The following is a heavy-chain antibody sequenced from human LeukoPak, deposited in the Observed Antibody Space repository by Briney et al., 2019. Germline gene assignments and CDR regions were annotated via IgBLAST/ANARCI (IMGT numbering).Heavy chain of an antibody. CDR3: ARCERELVAFYYGMDV. CDR2: ISSSSSYI. Sequence: GGSLRLSCAASGFTFSSYSMNWVRQAPGKGLEWVSSISSSSSYIYYADSVKGRFTISRDNAKNSLYLQMNSLRAEDTAVYYCARCERELVAFYYGMDVWGQGTTVTVSS. D-gene: IGHD1-26*01. CDR1: GFTFSSYS. V-gene: IGHV3-21*01. J-gene: IGHJ6*02.